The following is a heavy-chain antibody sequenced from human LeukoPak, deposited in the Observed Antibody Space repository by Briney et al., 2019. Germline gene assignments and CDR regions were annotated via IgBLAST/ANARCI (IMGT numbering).Heavy chain of an antibody. V-gene: IGHV3-30*03. CDR1: GFTFSSYA. CDR3: ARDPPYSSYSSSWYLGDYYYYYGMDV. Sequence: GGSLRLSCAASGFTFSSYALHWVRQAPGRGLEWVALISYDESDKYYADFVKGRFAISRDNFKNTLYLQMNSLRAEDTAVYYCARDPPYSSYSSSWYLGDYYYYYGMDVWGQGTTVTVSS. J-gene: IGHJ6*02. D-gene: IGHD6-13*01. CDR2: ISYDESDK.